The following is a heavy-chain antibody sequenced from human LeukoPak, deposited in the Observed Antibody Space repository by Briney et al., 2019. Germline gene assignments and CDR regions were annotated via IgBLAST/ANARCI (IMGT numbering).Heavy chain of an antibody. V-gene: IGHV4-34*01. D-gene: IGHD3-3*01. Sequence: PSETLSLTCAVYGGSFSGYYWSWVRQPPGKGLEWIGEINHSGSTNYNPSLQSRVTLSVDTAKNQFSLKLSSVTAADTAVYYCARRVGFGVVTSIGYWGQGTLVTVSS. CDR2: INHSGST. CDR1: GGSFSGYY. CDR3: ARRVGFGVVTSIGY. J-gene: IGHJ4*02.